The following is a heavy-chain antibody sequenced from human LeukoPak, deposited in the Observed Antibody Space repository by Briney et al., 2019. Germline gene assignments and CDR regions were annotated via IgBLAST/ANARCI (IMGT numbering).Heavy chain of an antibody. CDR1: GGSISRSPYY. Sequence: SETLSLTCSVSGGSISRSPYYWGWIRQPPGKGLEWIETISYSGSTYYNPSLKSRVTIFVDTSKNQFSLKLSSVTAADTAVFYCARLTQDYYYYYMGVWGKGTTVTISS. CDR3: ARLTQDYYYYYMGV. CDR2: ISYSGST. J-gene: IGHJ6*03. V-gene: IGHV4-39*01.